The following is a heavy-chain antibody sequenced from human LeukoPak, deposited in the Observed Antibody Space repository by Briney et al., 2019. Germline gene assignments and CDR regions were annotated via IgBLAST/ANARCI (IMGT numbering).Heavy chain of an antibody. V-gene: IGHV1-2*02. Sequence: VASVKVSCKASGYTFTGYYMHWVRQAPGQGLEWMGWINPNSGGTNYAQKFQGRVTMTRDTSISTAYMELSRLRSDDTAVYYCATNFYSNSWSLTDWGQGTLVTVSS. J-gene: IGHJ4*02. CDR3: ATNFYSNSWSLTD. CDR1: GYTFTGYY. D-gene: IGHD6-13*01. CDR2: INPNSGGT.